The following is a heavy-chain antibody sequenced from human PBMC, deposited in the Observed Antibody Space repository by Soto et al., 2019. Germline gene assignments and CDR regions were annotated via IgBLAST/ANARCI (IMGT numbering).Heavy chain of an antibody. J-gene: IGHJ3*02. CDR3: ARGGPITIFGVVIIRAFDI. CDR1: GGSISSYY. CDR2: IYTSGST. V-gene: IGHV4-4*07. D-gene: IGHD3-3*01. Sequence: QVQLQESGPGLVKPSETLSLTCTVSGGSISSYYWSWIRQPAGKGLEWIGRIYTSGSTNYNPSLKSRVSMSVDTTKNQFSLKLSSVTAAGTAVYYCARGGPITIFGVVIIRAFDIWGQGTMVTVSS.